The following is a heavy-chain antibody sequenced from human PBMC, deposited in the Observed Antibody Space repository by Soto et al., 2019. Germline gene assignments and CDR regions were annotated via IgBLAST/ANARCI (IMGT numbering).Heavy chain of an antibody. CDR2: IIPALGTA. V-gene: IGHV1-69*08. J-gene: IGHJ2*01. Sequence: QDQLVQSGAEVKTPGSSVKGSCKAAGGTFSRHTFSWVRQAPGQGLERMGRIIPALGTATYEQTFQGIVTITADESATTVYMGLNSLRSEDTAVYYCASPDFGDYWDFARWGRGNLVTVSS. CDR1: GGTFSRHT. D-gene: IGHD4-17*01. CDR3: ASPDFGDYWDFAR.